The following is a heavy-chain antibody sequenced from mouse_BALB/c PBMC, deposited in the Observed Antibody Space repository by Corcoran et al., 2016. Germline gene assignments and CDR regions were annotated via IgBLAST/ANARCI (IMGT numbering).Heavy chain of an antibody. J-gene: IGHJ1*01. CDR1: GCTFNNNV. CDR2: LNPYNDGT. V-gene: IGHV1S136*01. CDR3: AREGRRVYCDV. Sequence: EVQLQPSGAELVKPGDSVKMSCSAPGCTFNNNVRHWVQQKPGQGLEWIGYLNPYNDGTKYNEKFNGKDTRTSDKSSSTAYMELSSLSSEDSEVYYCAREGRRVYCDVWGAGTTVTVSS.